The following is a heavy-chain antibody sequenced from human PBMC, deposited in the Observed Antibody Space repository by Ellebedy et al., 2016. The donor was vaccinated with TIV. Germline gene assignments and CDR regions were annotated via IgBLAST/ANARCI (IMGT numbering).Heavy chain of an antibody. CDR3: ARSRGVSY. CDR2: ITGGSTAI. V-gene: IGHV3-48*04. D-gene: IGHD2-8*01. CDR1: GFTFSNSG. Sequence: PGGSLRLSCATSGFTFSNSGMNWVRQVPGKGLEWISYITGGSTAIYYADSVKGRFTISRDNAKNSLYLQMNSLRAEDTAVYFCARSRGVSYWGQGTLVTVSS. J-gene: IGHJ4*02.